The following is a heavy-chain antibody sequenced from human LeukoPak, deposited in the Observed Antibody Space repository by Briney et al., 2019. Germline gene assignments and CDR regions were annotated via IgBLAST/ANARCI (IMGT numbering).Heavy chain of an antibody. CDR3: ARQGGYCSGGSCYPNWFDP. CDR2: IYYSGST. V-gene: IGHV4-59*08. Sequence: SETLSLTCTVSGGSIRNYYWSWIRQPPGKGLEWIGYIYYSGSTNYNPSLKSRVTISVDTSKNQFSLKLSSVTAADTAVYYCARQGGYCSGGSCYPNWFDPWGQGTLVTVSS. J-gene: IGHJ5*02. D-gene: IGHD2-15*01. CDR1: GGSIRNYY.